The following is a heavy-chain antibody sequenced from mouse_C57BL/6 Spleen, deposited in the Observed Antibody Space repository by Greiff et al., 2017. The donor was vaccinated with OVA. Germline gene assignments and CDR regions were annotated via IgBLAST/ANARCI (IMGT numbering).Heavy chain of an antibody. V-gene: IGHV1-54*01. D-gene: IGHD2-4*01. CDR2: INPGSGGT. J-gene: IGHJ4*01. CDR1: GYAFTNYL. CDR3: ARSYDYEYYAMDY. Sequence: QVQLKESGAELVRPGTSVKVSCKASGYAFTNYLIEWVKQRPGQGLEWIGVINPGSGGTNYNEKFKGKATLTADKSSSTAYMQLSSLTSEDSAVYFCARSYDYEYYAMDYWGQGTSVTVSS.